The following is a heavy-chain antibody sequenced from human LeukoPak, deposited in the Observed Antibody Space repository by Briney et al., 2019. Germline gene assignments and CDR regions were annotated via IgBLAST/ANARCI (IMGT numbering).Heavy chain of an antibody. Sequence: GGSLRLSCAASGFTFSSFGLNWVRQAPGKGLEWVSSISSSGSYIYYADSVRGRFTISRDNAKNSLYLQMNSLRAEDTAVYYCARGSQLVFDYWGQGTLVTVSS. D-gene: IGHD1-1*01. J-gene: IGHJ4*02. V-gene: IGHV3-21*04. CDR3: ARGSQLVFDY. CDR2: ISSSGSYI. CDR1: GFTFSSFG.